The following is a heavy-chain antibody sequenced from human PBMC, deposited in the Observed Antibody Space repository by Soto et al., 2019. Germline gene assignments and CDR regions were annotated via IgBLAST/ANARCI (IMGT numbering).Heavy chain of an antibody. CDR2: ISAYNGNT. CDR1: GYTFNTYG. Sequence: ASVKVSCKASGYTFNTYGIIWVRQAPGQGLEWMGWISAYNGNTNYAEKVRGRGTMTTDTSTSTSYMELRSLRSDDTAVYYCAREALYSSGWYYSDYWGQGTPVTGSS. V-gene: IGHV1-18*01. J-gene: IGHJ4*01. CDR3: AREALYSSGWYYSDY. D-gene: IGHD6-13*01.